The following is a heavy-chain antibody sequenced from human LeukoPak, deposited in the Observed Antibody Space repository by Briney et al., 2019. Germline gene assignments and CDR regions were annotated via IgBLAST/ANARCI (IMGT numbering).Heavy chain of an antibody. CDR1: GGSISNSNYY. CDR3: ASVNRNLEYFQH. D-gene: IGHD1-14*01. CDR2: IYYSGST. J-gene: IGHJ1*01. V-gene: IGHV4-39*07. Sequence: TSETLSLTCTVSGGSISNSNYYWGWIRQPPGKGLEWIGSIYYSGSTYYNPSLKSRVTISVDTSKNQFSLKLSSVTAADTAVYYCASVNRNLEYFQHWGQGTLVTVSS.